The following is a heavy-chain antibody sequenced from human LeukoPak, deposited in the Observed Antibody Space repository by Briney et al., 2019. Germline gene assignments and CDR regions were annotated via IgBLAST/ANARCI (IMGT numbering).Heavy chain of an antibody. J-gene: IGHJ5*02. CDR1: GYTLTELS. Sequence: ASVKVSCKVSGYTLTELSMHWVRQAPGKGLEWMGGFDPEDGETIYAQKFQGRVTMTRNTSISTAYMELSSLRSEDTAVYYCASEYMTTVTTVPWGQGTLVTVSS. D-gene: IGHD4-17*01. V-gene: IGHV1-24*01. CDR3: ASEYMTTVTTVP. CDR2: FDPEDGET.